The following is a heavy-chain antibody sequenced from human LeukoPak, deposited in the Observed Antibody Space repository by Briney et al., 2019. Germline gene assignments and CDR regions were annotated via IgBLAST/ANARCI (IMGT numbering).Heavy chain of an antibody. CDR2: LSWKSGSI. Sequence: QPGGSLRLSCAASGFTFDVYAMHWVRQAPGKGREWVSGLSWKSGSIGYADSVKGRFTISRDNAKKSLYLQMNSLRAEDMALYYCAKGSVYMATITEFDYWGQGTLVTVSS. CDR3: AKGSVYMATITEFDY. J-gene: IGHJ4*02. V-gene: IGHV3-9*03. D-gene: IGHD5-24*01. CDR1: GFTFDVYA.